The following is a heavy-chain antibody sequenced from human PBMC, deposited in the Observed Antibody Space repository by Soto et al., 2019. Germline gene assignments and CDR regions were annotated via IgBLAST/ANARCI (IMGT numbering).Heavy chain of an antibody. D-gene: IGHD2-15*01. J-gene: IGHJ4*02. V-gene: IGHV3-7*01. CDR1: GFTFSSYW. Sequence: GGALRLSCAASGFTFSSYWMSWVRQAPGRGLEWVANIKQDGSEKYYVDSVKGRFSISRDNAKNSLYLQMNSLRAEDTAVYYCARKFRSIVVVVAAIDYWGQGTLVTAPQ. CDR2: IKQDGSEK. CDR3: ARKFRSIVVVVAAIDY.